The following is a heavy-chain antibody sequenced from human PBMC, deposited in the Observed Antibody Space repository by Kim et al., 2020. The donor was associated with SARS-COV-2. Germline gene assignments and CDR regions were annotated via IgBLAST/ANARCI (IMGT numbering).Heavy chain of an antibody. Sequence: YNPSLKSRVTISVDTSKNQFSLKLSSVTAADTAVYYCAREPRTGTSFFDYWGQGTLVTVSS. CDR3: AREPRTGTSFFDY. V-gene: IGHV4-30-2*05. J-gene: IGHJ4*02. D-gene: IGHD1-1*01.